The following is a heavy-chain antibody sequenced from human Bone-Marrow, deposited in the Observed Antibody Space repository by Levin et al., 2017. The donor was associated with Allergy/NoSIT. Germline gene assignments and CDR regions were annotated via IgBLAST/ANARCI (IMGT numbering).Heavy chain of an antibody. D-gene: IGHD2-15*01. CDR1: GGTFSSYA. CDR3: ARDNPHCSGGSCYQGFDY. V-gene: IGHV1-69*13. Sequence: SVKVSCKASGGTFSSYAISWVRQAPGQGLEWMGGIIPIFGTANYAQKFQGRVTITADESTSTAYMELSSLRSEDTAVYYCARDNPHCSGGSCYQGFDYWGQGTLVTVSS. CDR2: IIPIFGTA. J-gene: IGHJ4*02.